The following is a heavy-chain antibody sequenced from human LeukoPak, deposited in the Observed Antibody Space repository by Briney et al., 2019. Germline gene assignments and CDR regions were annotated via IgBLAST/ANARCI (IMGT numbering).Heavy chain of an antibody. Sequence: GGSLRLSCAASGFTFSSSAMSWVRQAPGKGVEWVSPISGSGGRTYYADSVKGRFTISRDNSKNTLFLQMNSLGAEDTAVYYCARRGTSSSWAHFDYWGQGTLVTVSS. CDR1: GFTFSSSA. J-gene: IGHJ4*02. CDR2: ISGSGGRT. CDR3: ARRGTSSSWAHFDY. V-gene: IGHV3-23*01. D-gene: IGHD6-13*01.